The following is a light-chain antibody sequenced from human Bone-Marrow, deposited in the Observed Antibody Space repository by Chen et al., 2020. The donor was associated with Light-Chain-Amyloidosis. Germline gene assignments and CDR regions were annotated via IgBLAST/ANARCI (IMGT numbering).Light chain of an antibody. J-gene: IGKJ1*01. Sequence: DILLTQSPDSLAVSLGERATINGKSSQSVLYSSNNQNYLAWYQQKPGQPHKLLIYWASTRESGVPDRFSGSGSGTDFTLTISSLQAEDVAVYYCQQYYSTPWTFGQGTKVEIK. V-gene: IGKV4-1*01. CDR3: QQYYSTPWT. CDR1: QSVLYSSNNQNY. CDR2: WAS.